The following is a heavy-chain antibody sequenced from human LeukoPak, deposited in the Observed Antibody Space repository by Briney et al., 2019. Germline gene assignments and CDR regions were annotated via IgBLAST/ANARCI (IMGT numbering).Heavy chain of an antibody. CDR1: GFTFGDYA. CDR3: TRDRIAAAGKGDY. CDR2: IRSKAYGGTT. V-gene: IGHV3-49*03. Sequence: SLRLSCTASGFTFGDYAMSWFRQAPGKGLEWVCFIRSKAYGGTTEYAASVKGRFTISRDDSKSTAYLQMNSLKTEDTAVYYCTRDRIAAAGKGDYWGQGTLVTVSS. J-gene: IGHJ4*02. D-gene: IGHD6-13*01.